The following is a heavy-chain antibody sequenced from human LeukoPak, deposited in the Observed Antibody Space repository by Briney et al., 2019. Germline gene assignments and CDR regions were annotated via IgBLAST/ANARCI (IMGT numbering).Heavy chain of an antibody. CDR3: ARDHYHKIHSVMVTAPDY. CDR1: GGTFSNYA. D-gene: IGHD2-21*02. V-gene: IGHV1-69*05. CDR2: FIPVFGPA. J-gene: IGHJ4*02. Sequence: SVKVSCKASGGTFSNYAVSWVRQAPGQGLEWMGGFIPVFGPANYAQKFQGRVTMTRDTSTSTVYMELSSLRSEDTAVYYCARDHYHKIHSVMVTAPDYWGQGTLVIVSS.